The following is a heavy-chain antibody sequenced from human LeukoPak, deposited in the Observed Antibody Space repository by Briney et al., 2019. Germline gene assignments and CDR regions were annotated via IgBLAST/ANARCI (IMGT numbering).Heavy chain of an antibody. Sequence: PGGSLRLSCAASGFTFSSYWMHWVRQAPGKGLVWVSRINSDGSSTSYADSVKGRFTISRDNAKNTLYLQMNSLRAEDTAVYYCARGPPPLGHWYYYGMDVWGQGTTVTVSS. CDR3: ARGPPPLGHWYYYGMDV. V-gene: IGHV3-74*01. CDR2: INSDGSST. J-gene: IGHJ6*02. CDR1: GFTFSSYW.